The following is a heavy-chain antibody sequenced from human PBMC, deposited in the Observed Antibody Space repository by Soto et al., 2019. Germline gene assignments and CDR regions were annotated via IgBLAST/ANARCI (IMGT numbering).Heavy chain of an antibody. CDR3: AREMKDGDYVDY. J-gene: IGHJ4*02. D-gene: IGHD4-17*01. CDR1: GFIFSDYY. CDR2: ISTSSSYT. V-gene: IGHV3-11*06. Sequence: QVQLVESGGGLVKPGGSLRLSCAASGFIFSDYYMNWIRQAPGQGLEWVSYISTSSSYTNYADSVKGRFTISRDNAKNSLYLQMNSLRAEDTAVYYCAREMKDGDYVDYWGQGTLVTVSS.